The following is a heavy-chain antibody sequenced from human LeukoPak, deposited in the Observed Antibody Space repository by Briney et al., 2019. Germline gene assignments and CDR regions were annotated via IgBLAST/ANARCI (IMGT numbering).Heavy chain of an antibody. J-gene: IGHJ5*02. D-gene: IGHD6-13*01. CDR3: ARVFAQGSSWYGLMLDP. CDR2: ISPSGGST. CDR1: GYTFTGYW. V-gene: IGHV1-46*01. Sequence: ASVKVSCKASGYTFTGYWMHWVRQAPGQGPEWMGVISPSGGSTIYAQKFKGRVTLTRDMSTSTVYMELSSLRSEDTAVYCCARVFAQGSSWYGLMLDPWGQGTLVTVSS.